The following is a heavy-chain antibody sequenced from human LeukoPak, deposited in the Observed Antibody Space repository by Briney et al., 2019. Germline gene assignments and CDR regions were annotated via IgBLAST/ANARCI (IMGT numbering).Heavy chain of an antibody. J-gene: IGHJ4*02. V-gene: IGHV1-69*01. CDR2: IIPIFGTA. CDR1: GGTFSSYA. CDR3: ARDWYSTRSRGGYFDY. Sequence: GASVKVSCKASGGTFSSYAISWVRQAPGQGLEWMGGIIPIFGTANYAQKFQGRVTITADESTSTAYMELSSLRSEDTAVYYCARDWYSTRSRGGYFDYWGQGTLVTVSP. D-gene: IGHD6-13*01.